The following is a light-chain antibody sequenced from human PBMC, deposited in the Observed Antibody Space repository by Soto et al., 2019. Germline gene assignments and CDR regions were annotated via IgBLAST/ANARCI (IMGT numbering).Light chain of an antibody. J-gene: IGLJ3*02. Sequence: QAVVTQEPSLTVSPGGTVTLTCGSSTGAVTSSHYPYWFQQKPVQAPRALIYDTSNKHSWTPARFSGSLLGGKPALILSGAQPEDEADYYCSLSYSDVRVFGGGTKLTVL. CDR3: SLSYSDVRV. CDR1: TGAVTSSHY. V-gene: IGLV7-46*01. CDR2: DTS.